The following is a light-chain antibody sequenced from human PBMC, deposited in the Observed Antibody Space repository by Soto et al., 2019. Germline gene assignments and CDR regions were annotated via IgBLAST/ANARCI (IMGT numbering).Light chain of an antibody. CDR2: GSS. CDR1: QSVSNNY. V-gene: IGKV3-20*01. J-gene: IGKJ2*01. CDR3: QEYGSSPPYT. Sequence: EVVLTQSPGTLSLSPGERATLSCRASQSVSNNYFAWYHQKPGQAPRRPIFGSSDSAAVIPDRFSGSGSGTDVNFTISRLEPEDFAVYYCQEYGSSPPYTFGQGTKLDVK.